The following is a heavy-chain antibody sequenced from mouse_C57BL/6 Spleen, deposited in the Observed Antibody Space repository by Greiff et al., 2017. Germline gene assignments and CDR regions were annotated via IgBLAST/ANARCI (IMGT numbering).Heavy chain of an antibody. CDR2: IDPSDSYT. CDR1: GYTFTSYW. CDR3: ARGGNYWYFDV. V-gene: IGHV1-69*01. J-gene: IGHJ1*03. D-gene: IGHD2-1*01. Sequence: QVQLKQSGAELVMPGASVKLSCTASGYTFTSYWMHWVNQMPGQGLEWIGEIDPSDSYTNSNQKFKGKSTLTVDKSSSTAYMQLSSLTSEDSAVYYCARGGNYWYFDVWGTGTTVTVSS.